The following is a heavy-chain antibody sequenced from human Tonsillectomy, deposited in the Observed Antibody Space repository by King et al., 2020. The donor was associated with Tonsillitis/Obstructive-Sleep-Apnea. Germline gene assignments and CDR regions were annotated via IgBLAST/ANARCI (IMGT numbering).Heavy chain of an antibody. V-gene: IGHV3-30*04. Sequence: VQLVESGGGVVQPGRSLRLSCAASGFTFSSYAMHWVRQAPGKGLEWVAVISYDGSNKYYADSVKGRFTISRENSKNTLYLQMNSLRAEDTAIYYCARAGDFWSGYYPPRFDYWGQGTLVTVSS. CDR3: ARAGDFWSGYYPPRFDY. J-gene: IGHJ4*02. D-gene: IGHD3-3*01. CDR2: ISYDGSNK. CDR1: GFTFSSYA.